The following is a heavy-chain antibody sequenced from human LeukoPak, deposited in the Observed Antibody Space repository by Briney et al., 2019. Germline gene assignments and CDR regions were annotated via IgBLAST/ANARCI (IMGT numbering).Heavy chain of an antibody. J-gene: IGHJ4*02. V-gene: IGHV3-21*06. Sequence: AGGSLRLSCASSGFTFSTYAMNWVRQAPGKGLKWVSTITSHSGYIYYADSVKGRFTTSRDNAQNSLYLQMNSLRDEDTAVYYCARSDDYGDYLVDYWGQGTLVTVSS. CDR2: ITSHSGYI. CDR1: GFTFSTYA. CDR3: ARSDDYGDYLVDY. D-gene: IGHD4-17*01.